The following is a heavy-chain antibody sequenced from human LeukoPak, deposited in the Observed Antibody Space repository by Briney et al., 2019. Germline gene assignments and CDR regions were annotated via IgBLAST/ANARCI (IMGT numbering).Heavy chain of an antibody. CDR1: GGSFSGYY. Sequence: SETLSLTCAVYGGSFSGYYWSWIRQPPGKGLEWIGEINHSGSTNYNPSLRSRVTISVDTSKNQFSLKLSSVTAADTAVYYCAGGENWNYDWGQGTLVTVSS. CDR2: INHSGST. CDR3: AGGENWNYD. J-gene: IGHJ4*02. V-gene: IGHV4-34*01. D-gene: IGHD1-7*01.